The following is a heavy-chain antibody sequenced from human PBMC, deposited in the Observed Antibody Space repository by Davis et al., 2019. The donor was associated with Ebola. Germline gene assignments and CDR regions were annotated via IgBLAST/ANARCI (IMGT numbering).Heavy chain of an antibody. CDR1: GGSINNYF. J-gene: IGHJ4*02. Sequence: SETLSLTCTVSGGSINNYFWSWIRQPPGKGLEWIGNIHYLGNTNYNPSLKSRVTMSVDTSKNQFSLKLSSVTAADTAVYYCARGRVYYDFWSGYHAFDYWGQGTLISVSS. D-gene: IGHD3-3*01. CDR3: ARGRVYYDFWSGYHAFDY. V-gene: IGHV4-59*01. CDR2: IHYLGNT.